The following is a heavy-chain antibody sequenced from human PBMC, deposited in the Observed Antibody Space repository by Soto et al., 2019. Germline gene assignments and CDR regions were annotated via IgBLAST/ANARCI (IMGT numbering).Heavy chain of an antibody. CDR1: GLRFSDGW. Sequence: EVRLVESGGGSVQPEGSLRLSCAASGLRFSDGWMNWVRQTPGKGLEWVGRIKSKADGGTVDYAAPVNGRITISRDDSENILYLQLNNLRVDDAGIYYCTRRPKAGDAGVDTLASWGQGAPVSVSS. V-gene: IGHV3-15*07. J-gene: IGHJ4*02. CDR3: TRRPKAGDAGVDTLAS. CDR2: IKSKADGGTV. D-gene: IGHD3-10*01.